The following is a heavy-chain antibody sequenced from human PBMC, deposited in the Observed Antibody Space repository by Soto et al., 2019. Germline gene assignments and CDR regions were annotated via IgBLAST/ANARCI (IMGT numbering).Heavy chain of an antibody. CDR3: ARGRTFFYYGMDV. V-gene: IGHV4-31*03. Sequence: QVQLQESGPGLVKPSQTLSLTCTVSGGSISSGGYYWSWIRQHPGKGLEWIGYIYYSGSTYYNPSLKSRVTISVATSKNQFSLKLSSVTAADTAVYYCARGRTFFYYGMDVWGQGTTVTVSS. CDR1: GGSISSGGYY. J-gene: IGHJ6*02. CDR2: IYYSGST.